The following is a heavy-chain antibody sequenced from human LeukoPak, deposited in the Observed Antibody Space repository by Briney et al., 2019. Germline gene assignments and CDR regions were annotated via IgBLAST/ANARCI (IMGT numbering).Heavy chain of an antibody. D-gene: IGHD5-18*01. Sequence: GGSLRLSCEGSGFTFSNYWMGWVRQAPGKGLQWVANVKTDGSEKYYVDSVKGRFTISRDNAKNSLYLQMNSLRAEDTALYYCAKGLKTAVGPYMGYHYYMDVWGKGTTVTVSS. V-gene: IGHV3-7*03. CDR3: AKGLKTAVGPYMGYHYYMDV. CDR2: VKTDGSEK. J-gene: IGHJ6*03. CDR1: GFTFSNYW.